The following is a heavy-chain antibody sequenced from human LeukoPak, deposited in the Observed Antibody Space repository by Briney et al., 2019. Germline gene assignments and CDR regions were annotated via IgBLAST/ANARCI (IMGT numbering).Heavy chain of an antibody. D-gene: IGHD5-12*01. CDR3: AKGGYGSVFDY. J-gene: IGHJ4*02. CDR1: GFTFSSYA. CDR2: ISASGGST. V-gene: IGHV3-23*01. Sequence: TGGSLRLSCAASGFTFSSYAMSWVRQAPGKGLEWVSGISASGGSTYYADSVKGRLTISRDNSKNTLYLQMNSLRADDTAVYYCAKGGYGSVFDYWGQGTLVTVSS.